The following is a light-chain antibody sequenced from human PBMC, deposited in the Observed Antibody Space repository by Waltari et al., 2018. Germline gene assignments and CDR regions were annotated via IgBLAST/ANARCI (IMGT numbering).Light chain of an antibody. CDR1: PSVLYSSNNKNY. Sequence: DIVMTQSPDSLAVSLGERATINCKSSPSVLYSSNNKNYLAWYQQKPGQPPNLLISWASTRESGVPDRFSGSGSGTDFTLTISSLQAEDVAVYYCQQYYSTPRTFGQGTKVEIK. V-gene: IGKV4-1*01. CDR3: QQYYSTPRT. J-gene: IGKJ1*01. CDR2: WAS.